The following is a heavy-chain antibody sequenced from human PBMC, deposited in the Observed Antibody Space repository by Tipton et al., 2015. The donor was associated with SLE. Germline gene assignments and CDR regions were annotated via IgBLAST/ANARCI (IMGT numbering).Heavy chain of an antibody. Sequence: SLRLSCAASGFTFSRYWMHWVRQAPGKGLVWVSRINSDGSSTNYADSVKGRFTISRDNSKNTLYLQMNSLRAEDTAIYTCAKDTGRGFFDLWGRGTLVTVSS. J-gene: IGHJ2*01. D-gene: IGHD3-10*01. CDR1: GFTFSRYW. V-gene: IGHV3-74*01. CDR2: INSDGSST. CDR3: AKDTGRGFFDL.